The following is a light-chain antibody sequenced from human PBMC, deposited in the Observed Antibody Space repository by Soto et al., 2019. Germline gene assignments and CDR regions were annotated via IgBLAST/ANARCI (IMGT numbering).Light chain of an antibody. J-gene: IGKJ1*01. CDR1: QSVGSN. Sequence: VLTQSPATLAVSPGARAPLSCRASQSVGSNFAWYQQKPGQAPRLLIHGASSRATGIPDRLSGSGSGTYFTLTISSLEPEDFAVYYCQQRINWWTFGQGTKVDIK. CDR2: GAS. V-gene: IGKV3-11*01. CDR3: QQRINWWT.